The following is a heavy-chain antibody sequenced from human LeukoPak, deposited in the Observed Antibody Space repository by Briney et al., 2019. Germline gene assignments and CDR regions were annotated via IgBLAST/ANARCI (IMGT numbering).Heavy chain of an antibody. Sequence: ASVKVSCKASGYTFTSYGISWVRQAPGQGLEWMGWISAYNGNTNYAQKLQGRVTMTTDTSTSTAYMELRSLRSDDTAVYYCANGRTPRYDSSGDAFDIWGQGTMVAVSS. CDR3: ANGRTPRYDSSGDAFDI. D-gene: IGHD3-22*01. CDR2: ISAYNGNT. J-gene: IGHJ3*02. CDR1: GYTFTSYG. V-gene: IGHV1-18*01.